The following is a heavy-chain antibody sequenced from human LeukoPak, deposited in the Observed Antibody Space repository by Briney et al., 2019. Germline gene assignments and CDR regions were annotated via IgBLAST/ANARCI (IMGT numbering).Heavy chain of an antibody. Sequence: ASVKVSCKASGYTFTSNYIHWVRQAPGQGLEWMGMIYPRDGSTSYAQKFQGRVTVTRDTPASTVHMELSGLRSEDTAVYYCARDQEGFDYWGQGTLVTVSS. CDR2: IYPRDGST. CDR3: ARDQEGFDY. V-gene: IGHV1-46*01. CDR1: GYTFTSNY. J-gene: IGHJ4*02.